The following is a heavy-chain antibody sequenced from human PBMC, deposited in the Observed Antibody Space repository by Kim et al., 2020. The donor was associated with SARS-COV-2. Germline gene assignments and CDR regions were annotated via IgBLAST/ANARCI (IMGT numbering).Heavy chain of an antibody. CDR3: ARARGYYDILTGLDY. Sequence: QKFQGRVTITRDTSASTAYMELSSLRSEDTAVYYCARARGYYDILTGLDYWGQGTLVTVSS. V-gene: IGHV1-3*01. J-gene: IGHJ4*02. D-gene: IGHD3-9*01.